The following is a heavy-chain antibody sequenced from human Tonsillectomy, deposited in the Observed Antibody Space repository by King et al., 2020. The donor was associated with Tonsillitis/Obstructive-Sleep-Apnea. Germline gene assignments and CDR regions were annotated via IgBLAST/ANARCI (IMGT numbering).Heavy chain of an antibody. CDR3: ARDINPQYSGTYDDAFDI. D-gene: IGHD1-26*01. CDR2: IKEDGSEK. V-gene: IGHV3-7*01. Sequence: DVQLVESGGGLVQPGGSLRLSCAASGFTFSNYWMIWLRQAPGKGLEWVANIKEDGSEKSFVDSVRGRFTISRDNAKNSLYLQMNNLRAEDTAVYYCARDINPQYSGTYDDAFDIWGQGTLVTVSS. CDR1: GFTFSNYW. J-gene: IGHJ3*02.